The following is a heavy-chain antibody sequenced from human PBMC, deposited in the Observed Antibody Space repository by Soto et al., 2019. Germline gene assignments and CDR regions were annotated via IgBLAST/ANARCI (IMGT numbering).Heavy chain of an antibody. D-gene: IGHD3-22*01. CDR1: GFTFSSYG. CDR2: IWYDGSNK. J-gene: IGHJ6*02. V-gene: IGHV3-33*01. CDR3: ARDLHSSGYIYYYGMDV. Sequence: PGGSLRLSCAASGFTFSSYGMHWVRQAPGKGLEWVAVIWYDGSNKYYADSVKGRFTISRDNSKNTLYLQMNSLRAEDTAVYYCARDLHSSGYIYYYGMDVWGQGTTVTVSS.